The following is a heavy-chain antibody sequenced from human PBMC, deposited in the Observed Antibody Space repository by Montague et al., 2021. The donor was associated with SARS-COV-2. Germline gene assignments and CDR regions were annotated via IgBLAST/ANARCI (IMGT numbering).Heavy chain of an antibody. D-gene: IGHD1-20*01. CDR1: GGSISSSSYY. V-gene: IGHV4-39*01. CDR2: VHYSGST. CDR3: ARRVTGTTVHYYDYGMDV. J-gene: IGHJ6*02. Sequence: SETLSLTCTVSGGSISSSSYYWGWIRQPPGKGLEWIGSVHYSGSTYYNPSLKSPVTISVDTSQNQFSLKLSSVTAAATAEYYCARRVTGTTVHYYDYGMDVWGQGTTVTVSS.